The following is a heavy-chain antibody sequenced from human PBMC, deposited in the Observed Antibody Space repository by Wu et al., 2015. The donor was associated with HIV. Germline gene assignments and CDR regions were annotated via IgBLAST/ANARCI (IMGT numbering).Heavy chain of an antibody. J-gene: IGHJ6*01. V-gene: IGHV1-8*01. D-gene: IGHD2-21*02. CDR1: GYTFTIYD. CDR3: ARGNCGGDCSSFYYYYYGMDI. Sequence: QVQLVQSGAEVKKPGASVKVSCQASGYTFTIYDINWVRQAPGQGLEWMGWMNPNSGNTGYAQKFQGRVTMTRNTSIGTAYMELSSLRSEDTAVYYCARGNCGGDCSSFYYYYYGMDIWARDTVTVSS. CDR2: MNPNSGNT.